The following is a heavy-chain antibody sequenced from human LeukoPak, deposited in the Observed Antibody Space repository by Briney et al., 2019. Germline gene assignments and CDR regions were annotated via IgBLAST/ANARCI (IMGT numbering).Heavy chain of an antibody. CDR1: GGTFSSYT. V-gene: IGHV1-69*04. CDR3: ARDSSREWFGDRYFDP. J-gene: IGHJ5*02. Sequence: ASVKVSCKASGGTFSSYTISWVRQAPGQGLEWMGRIIPILGIANYAQKFKGRVTITADKSTSTAYLELSSLRSEDTAVYYCARDSSREWFGDRYFDPWGQGTLVTVSS. CDR2: IIPILGIA. D-gene: IGHD3-10*01.